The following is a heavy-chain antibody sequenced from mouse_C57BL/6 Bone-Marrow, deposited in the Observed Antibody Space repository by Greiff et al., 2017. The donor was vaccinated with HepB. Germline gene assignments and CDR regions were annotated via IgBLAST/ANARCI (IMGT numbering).Heavy chain of an antibody. V-gene: IGHV1-64*01. J-gene: IGHJ1*03. D-gene: IGHD1-1*01. CDR1: GYTFTSYW. Sequence: QVQLQQPGAELVKPGASVKLSCKASGYTFTSYWMHWVKQRPGQGLEWIGMIHPNSGSTNYNEKFKSKATLTVDKSSSTAYMQLSSLTSEDAAVYYCARWGDYYGSRGLCYFDVWGTGTTVTVSS. CDR3: ARWGDYYGSRGLCYFDV. CDR2: IHPNSGST.